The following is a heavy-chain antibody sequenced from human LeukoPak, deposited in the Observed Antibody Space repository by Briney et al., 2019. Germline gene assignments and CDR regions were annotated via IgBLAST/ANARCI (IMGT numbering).Heavy chain of an antibody. CDR1: GFTFSSYG. D-gene: IGHD3-22*01. V-gene: IGHV3-23*01. J-gene: IGHJ4*02. Sequence: GGSLRLSCAASGFTFSSYGMSWVRQAPGKGLEWVSAISGRGGSTYNADSVKGRFTISRDNSKNTPYLQMNSLRAEDTAVYYCARDQEYFYDSSGYYPLDYWGQGTLVTVSS. CDR2: ISGRGGST. CDR3: ARDQEYFYDSSGYYPLDY.